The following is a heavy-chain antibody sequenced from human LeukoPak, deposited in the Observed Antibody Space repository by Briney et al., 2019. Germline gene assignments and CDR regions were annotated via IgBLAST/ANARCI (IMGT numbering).Heavy chain of an antibody. CDR2: IKQDGSEK. CDR3: ARMYYYGSGSYYNLDY. CDR1: GFTFSSYW. Sequence: GGSLRLSCAASGFTFSSYWMSWVRQAPGKGLEWVANIKQDGSEKCYVDSVKGRFTISRDNAKNSLYLQMNSLRVEDTAVYYCARMYYYGSGSYYNLDYWGQGTLVTVSS. J-gene: IGHJ4*02. V-gene: IGHV3-7*01. D-gene: IGHD3-10*01.